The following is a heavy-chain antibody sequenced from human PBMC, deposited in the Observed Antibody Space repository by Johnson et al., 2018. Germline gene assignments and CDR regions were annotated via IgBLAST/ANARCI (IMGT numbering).Heavy chain of an antibody. Sequence: VQLVQSGGGLVKPGGSLRLSCAASGFTFSSYSMNWVRQAPGKGLEWVSSISSSSSYIYNADSMKGRFTISRDNAKNSLHLQMNSLRAEDTAVYYCARSQSAYYGESVGAEYFQHWGQGTLVTVSA. J-gene: IGHJ1*01. V-gene: IGHV3-21*01. CDR3: ARSQSAYYGESVGAEYFQH. CDR2: ISSSSSYI. CDR1: GFTFSSYS. D-gene: IGHD4-17*01.